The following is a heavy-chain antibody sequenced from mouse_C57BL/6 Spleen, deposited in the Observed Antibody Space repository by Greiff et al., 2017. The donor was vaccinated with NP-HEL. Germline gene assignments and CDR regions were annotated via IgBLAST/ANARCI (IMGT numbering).Heavy chain of an antibody. D-gene: IGHD1-2*01. CDR1: GYTFTDYE. CDR2: IDPETGGT. J-gene: IGHJ3*01. Sequence: VKVVESGAELVRPGASVTLSCKASGYTFTDYEMHWVKQTPVHGLEWIGAIDPETGGTAYNQKFKGKAILTADKSSSTAYMELRSLTSEDSAVYYCTSGSSFAYWGQGTLVTVSA. V-gene: IGHV1-15*01. CDR3: TSGSSFAY.